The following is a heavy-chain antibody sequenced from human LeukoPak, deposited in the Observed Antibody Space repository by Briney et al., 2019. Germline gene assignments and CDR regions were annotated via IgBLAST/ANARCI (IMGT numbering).Heavy chain of an antibody. J-gene: IGHJ5*02. CDR2: ISANGGAT. Sequence: GGSLRLSCAASGFTFSNFAMSWVRQAPGKGLECVSLISANGGATYYADSVEGRFTISRDNSKSTLYLQMNSLRAEDTAVYYCARDTGVQPGSHTYNWFDPWGQGTLVTVSS. CDR3: ARDTGVQPGSHTYNWFDP. CDR1: GFTFSNFA. V-gene: IGHV3-23*01. D-gene: IGHD3-10*01.